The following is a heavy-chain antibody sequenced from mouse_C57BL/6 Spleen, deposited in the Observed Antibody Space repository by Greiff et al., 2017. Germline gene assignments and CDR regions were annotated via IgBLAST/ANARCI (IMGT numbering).Heavy chain of an antibody. CDR2: ISDGGSYT. J-gene: IGHJ4*01. Sequence: EVNLVESGGGLVKPGGSLKLSCAASGFTFSSYAMSWVRQTPDKRLEWVATISDGGSYTYYPDNVKGRFTISRDNAKNNLYLQMSHLKSEDTAMYYCARDREHYYAMDYWGQGTSVTVSS. D-gene: IGHD3-3*01. CDR3: ARDREHYYAMDY. CDR1: GFTFSSYA. V-gene: IGHV5-4*01.